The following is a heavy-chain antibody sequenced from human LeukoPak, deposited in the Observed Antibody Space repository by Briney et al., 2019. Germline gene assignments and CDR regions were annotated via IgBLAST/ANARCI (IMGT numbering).Heavy chain of an antibody. Sequence: SQTLSLTCAISGDSVSSNSAAWNWIRQPPSRGLEWLGRTYYRSKWYNDYAVSVKSRITINPDTSKNQFSLQLNSVTPEDTAVYYCARDEPQDCSGGSCYSGFGYYYGMDVWGQGTTVTVSS. D-gene: IGHD2-15*01. CDR2: TYYRSKWYN. CDR3: ARDEPQDCSGGSCYSGFGYYYGMDV. CDR1: GDSVSSNSAA. V-gene: IGHV6-1*01. J-gene: IGHJ6*02.